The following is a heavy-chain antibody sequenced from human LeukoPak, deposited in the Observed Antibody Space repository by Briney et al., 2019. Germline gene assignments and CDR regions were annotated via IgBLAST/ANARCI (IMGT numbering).Heavy chain of an antibody. CDR1: GFTFSDYY. CDR2: II. CDR3: ARKGWYSDL. Sequence: GGSLRLSCAASGFTFSDYYMSWIRQAPGKGLEWVSYIIYYADSVKGRFTISRDNAKNSLYLQMNSLRAEDTAVYYCARKGWYSDLWGRGTLVSVSS. J-gene: IGHJ2*01. V-gene: IGHV3-11*04.